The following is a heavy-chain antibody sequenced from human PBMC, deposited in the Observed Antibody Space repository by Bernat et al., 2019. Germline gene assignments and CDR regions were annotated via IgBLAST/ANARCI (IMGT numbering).Heavy chain of an antibody. J-gene: IGHJ4*02. CDR2: IIPIFGTA. D-gene: IGHD5-12*01. V-gene: IGHV1-69*01. CDR3: AGGRGYSGYFPLNYFDY. Sequence: QVQLVQSGAEVKKPGSSVKVSCKASGGTFSSYAISWVRQAPGQGLEWMGGIIPIFGTANYAQKFQGRVTITAEESTRTAYMELSSLRSEDTAVYYCAGGRGYSGYFPLNYFDYWGQGTLVTVSS. CDR1: GGTFSSYA.